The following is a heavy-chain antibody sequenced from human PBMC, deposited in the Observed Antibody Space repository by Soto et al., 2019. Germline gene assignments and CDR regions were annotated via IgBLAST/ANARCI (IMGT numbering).Heavy chain of an antibody. D-gene: IGHD6-13*01. J-gene: IGHJ4*02. V-gene: IGHV3-15*01. Sequence: GGSLRLSCAASGFTFSNAWMSWVRQAPGKGLEWVGRIKSKTDGGTTDYAAPVKGRFTISRDDSKNTLYLQMNSLKTEDTAVYYCTTDPVRQLVSPFDYWGQRTLVTVSS. CDR1: GFTFSNAW. CDR3: TTDPVRQLVSPFDY. CDR2: IKSKTDGGTT.